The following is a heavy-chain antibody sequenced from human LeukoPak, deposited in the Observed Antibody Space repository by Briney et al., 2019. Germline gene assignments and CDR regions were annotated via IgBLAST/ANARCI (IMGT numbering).Heavy chain of an antibody. CDR3: ARDPALDGAFDI. CDR1: GFTFSNYA. Sequence: KPGGSLRLSCAASGFTFSNYAMNWVRQAPGKGLEWVSSISGGGTTYYADSVKGRFTISRDNAKNSLYLQMNSLRAEDTAVYYCARDPALDGAFDIWGQGTMVTVSS. J-gene: IGHJ3*02. CDR2: ISGGGTT. D-gene: IGHD1-1*01. V-gene: IGHV3-69-1*01.